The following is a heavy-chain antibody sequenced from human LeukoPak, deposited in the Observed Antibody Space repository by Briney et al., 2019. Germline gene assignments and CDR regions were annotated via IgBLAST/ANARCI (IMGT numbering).Heavy chain of an antibody. J-gene: IGHJ4*02. V-gene: IGHV4-4*02. CDR2: IYHSGST. D-gene: IGHD3-22*01. CDR3: ARVYGNYDSSGYSFYFDY. Sequence: SETLSLTCAVSGGSISSSNWWSWVRQPPGKGLEWIGEIYHSGSTNYNPSLKSRVTISVDKSKNQFSLELSSVTAADTAVYYCARVYGNYDSSGYSFYFDYWGQGTLVTVSS. CDR1: GGSISSSNW.